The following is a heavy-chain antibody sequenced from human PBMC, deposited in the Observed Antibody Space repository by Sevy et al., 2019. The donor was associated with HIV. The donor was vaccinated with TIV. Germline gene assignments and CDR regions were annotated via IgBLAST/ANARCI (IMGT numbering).Heavy chain of an antibody. CDR1: GFTFSSYA. Sequence: GGSLRLSCAASGFTFSSYAMSWVRQPPGKGLEWVSAISGSGGSTYYADSVKGRVTNSRENSKNTLYLQMNSLRAADTAVYYCAKRVGAPLSRPGEGDYFDYWGQGTLVTVSS. CDR3: AKRVGAPLSRPGEGDYFDY. CDR2: ISGSGGST. V-gene: IGHV3-23*01. D-gene: IGHD1-26*01. J-gene: IGHJ4*02.